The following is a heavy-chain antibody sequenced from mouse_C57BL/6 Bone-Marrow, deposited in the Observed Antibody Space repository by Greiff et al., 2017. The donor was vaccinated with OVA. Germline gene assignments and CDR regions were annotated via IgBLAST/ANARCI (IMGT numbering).Heavy chain of an antibody. J-gene: IGHJ2*01. V-gene: IGHV14-4*01. CDR2: IDPENGDT. CDR1: GFNIKDDY. Sequence: EVQLQQSGAKLVRPGASVKLSCTASGFNIKDDYMHWVKQRPEQGLEWIGWIDPENGDTEYASKFQGKATITADTSSNTAYLQLSSLTSEDTAVYYCTTSHYYGSREDYWGQGTTLTVSS. CDR3: TTSHYYGSREDY. D-gene: IGHD1-1*01.